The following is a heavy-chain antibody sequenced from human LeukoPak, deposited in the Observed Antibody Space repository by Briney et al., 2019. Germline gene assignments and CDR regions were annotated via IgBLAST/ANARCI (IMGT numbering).Heavy chain of an antibody. Sequence: PGGSLRRSCSASGFIFSNYWMTSVRQATGKGLDWVANIKQDGSEKYYVDSVKGRFTTSRDKAKKSLYLQTNSLRAEDTAVYFCARDDNWGSDYWGQGTLVTVSS. J-gene: IGHJ4*02. CDR3: ARDDNWGSDY. V-gene: IGHV3-7*04. CDR1: GFIFSNYW. CDR2: IKQDGSEK. D-gene: IGHD7-27*01.